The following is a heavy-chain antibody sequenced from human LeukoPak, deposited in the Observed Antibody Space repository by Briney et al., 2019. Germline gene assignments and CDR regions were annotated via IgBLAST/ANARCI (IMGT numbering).Heavy chain of an antibody. J-gene: IGHJ5*02. D-gene: IGHD3-10*01. Sequence: SETLSLTCVVSGDSISSGAYSWSWIRQPPGKALEWIGHIFHTGSTFYNPSLKSQLTISVDNSKNQFSLRLSSVTAADTAVYYCARELWFANAPGSWLAPWGQGTLVTVSS. CDR3: ARELWFANAPGSWLAP. V-gene: IGHV4-30-2*01. CDR2: IFHTGST. CDR1: GDSISSGAYS.